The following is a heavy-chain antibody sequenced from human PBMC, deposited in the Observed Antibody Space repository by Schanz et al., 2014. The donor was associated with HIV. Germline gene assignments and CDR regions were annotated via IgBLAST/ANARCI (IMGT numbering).Heavy chain of an antibody. D-gene: IGHD2-15*01. CDR3: ARWGRGCSGGSCYWGYYGMDV. J-gene: IGHJ6*02. CDR2: ISAYKGNT. V-gene: IGHV1-18*01. CDR1: GYSFTSYD. Sequence: QVQLVQSGAEVQKPGASVKVSCKASGYSFTSYDINWVRQAPGQGLEWMGWISAYKGNTNYAQKLQGRVSMATDTSTNTAYMELRRLRSDDTAVYYCARWGRGCSGGSCYWGYYGMDVWGQGTTVTVSS.